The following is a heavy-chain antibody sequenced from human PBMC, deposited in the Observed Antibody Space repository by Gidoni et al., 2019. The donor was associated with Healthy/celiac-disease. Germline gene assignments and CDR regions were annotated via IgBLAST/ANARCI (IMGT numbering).Heavy chain of an antibody. CDR2: ISSDGTPI. CDR3: ARVTGMLDY. J-gene: IGHJ4*02. V-gene: IGHV3-48*02. D-gene: IGHD3-16*01. CDR1: GFTFRSYS. Sequence: EVHLVESGGGLVQPGGSLRLPFAASGFTFRSYSMNWVRQAPGKGLEWISYISSDGTPIYYADSVKGRFTISRDNAKNSLYLQMNSLRDEDTAVYYCARVTGMLDYWGQGTLVTVSS.